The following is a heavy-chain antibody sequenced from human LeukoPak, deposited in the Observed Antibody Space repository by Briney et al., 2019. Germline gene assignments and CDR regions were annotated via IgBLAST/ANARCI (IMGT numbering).Heavy chain of an antibody. J-gene: IGHJ6*02. Sequence: PGRSLRLSCTASGFSFSSYGMHWVRQAPGKGLEWVAVIWFDGSNKYYADSVKGRFTISRDNSKSTLFLQMNSLRAEDTAVYYCAKYSSSSNYYYGMDVWGQGTTVTVSS. CDR1: GFSFSSYG. CDR3: AKYSSSSNYYYGMDV. CDR2: IWFDGSNK. V-gene: IGHV3-33*06. D-gene: IGHD6-6*01.